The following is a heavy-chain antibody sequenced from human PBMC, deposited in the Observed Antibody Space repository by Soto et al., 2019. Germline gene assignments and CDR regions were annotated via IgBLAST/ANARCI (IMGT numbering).Heavy chain of an antibody. CDR1: GFTFGDYA. CDR3: TTGELEPVDY. V-gene: IGHV3-49*04. J-gene: IGHJ4*02. CDR2: IRSEAYGGTP. D-gene: IGHD1-1*01. Sequence: PGGSLRLSCTGSGFTFGDYAVNWVRQAPGKGLEWVGFIRSEAYGGTPEYAASAKGIFTISRDDSKSFAYLQMNSLKTEDTAVYYCTTGELEPVDYWGQGTLVTVSS.